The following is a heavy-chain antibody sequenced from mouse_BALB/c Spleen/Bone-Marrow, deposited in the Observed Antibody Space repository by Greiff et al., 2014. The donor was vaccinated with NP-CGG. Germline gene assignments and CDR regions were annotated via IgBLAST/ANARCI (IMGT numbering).Heavy chain of an antibody. J-gene: IGHJ2*01. Sequence: EVKVEESGGDLVKPGGSLKLSRAASGFTFSSYAMSWVRQTPEKRLEWVATISSGGSYTYYPDSVKGRFTISRANAKNTLYLQMSSLRSEDTAMYYCARRYVNYFDNFDYWGQGTPLTVSS. CDR3: ARRYVNYFDNFDY. CDR2: ISSGGSYT. V-gene: IGHV5-9-1*01. D-gene: IGHD2-1*01. CDR1: GFTFSSYA.